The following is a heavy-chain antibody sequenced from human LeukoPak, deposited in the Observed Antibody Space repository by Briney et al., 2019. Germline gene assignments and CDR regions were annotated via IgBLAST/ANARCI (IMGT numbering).Heavy chain of an antibody. CDR3: ARVDDLDAFDI. CDR1: GFTFSSYA. CDR2: ISDDGSNK. D-gene: IGHD2-2*03. Sequence: GGSLRLSFAASGFTFSSYAMHWVRQAPGKGLEWVAVISDDGSNKYYADSMKGRFTISRDNSKNTLYLQMNSLRAEDTAVYYCARVDDLDAFDIWGQGTMVTVSS. V-gene: IGHV3-30*04. J-gene: IGHJ3*02.